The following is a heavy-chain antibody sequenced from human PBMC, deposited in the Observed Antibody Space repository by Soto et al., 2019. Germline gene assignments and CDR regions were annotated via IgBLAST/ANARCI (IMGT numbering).Heavy chain of an antibody. CDR1: GYTFSTYY. CDR3: ARRECSGTSCHFAH. V-gene: IGHV1-46*01. CDR2: IIPSGGST. Sequence: GASVKVSCKASGYTFSTYYIHWVRQAPGHGLEWMGGIIPSGGSTTYAQKFQDRVTLTRDTPTSTVYMDLSSLRSEDTAVYYCARRECSGTSCHFAHWGQGTLVTVSS. D-gene: IGHD2-2*01. J-gene: IGHJ4*02.